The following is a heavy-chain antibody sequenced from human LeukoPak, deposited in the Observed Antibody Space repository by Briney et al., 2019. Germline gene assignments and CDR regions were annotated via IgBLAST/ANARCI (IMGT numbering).Heavy chain of an antibody. D-gene: IGHD4-23*01. Sequence: GGSLRLSCAASGFTFSSYAMGWVRQAPGKGLEWVSAISGSGGSTYYADSVKGRFTISRDNSKNTMYLQMNSLRAEGTAVYYCAKAGDYGSNRLYRYFDLWGRGTLVTVSS. CDR2: ISGSGGST. J-gene: IGHJ2*01. CDR1: GFTFSSYA. V-gene: IGHV3-23*01. CDR3: AKAGDYGSNRLYRYFDL.